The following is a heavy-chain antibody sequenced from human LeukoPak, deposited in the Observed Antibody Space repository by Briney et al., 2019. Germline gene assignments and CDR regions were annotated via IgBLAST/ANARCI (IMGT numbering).Heavy chain of an antibody. J-gene: IGHJ4*02. V-gene: IGHV1-18*01. CDR3: ARVRLKVVVAATPGDY. D-gene: IGHD2-15*01. CDR2: IRAYNGNT. CDR1: GYTFTNYA. Sequence: ASVKVSCKASGYTFTNYAMHWVRQAPGQRLEWMGWIRAYNGNTNYAQKLQGRATMTTDASTSTAYMELRSLRSDDTAVYYCARVRLKVVVAATPGDYWGQGTLVTVSS.